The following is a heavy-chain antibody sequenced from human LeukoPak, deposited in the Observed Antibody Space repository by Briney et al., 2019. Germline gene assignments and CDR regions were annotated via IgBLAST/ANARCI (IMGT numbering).Heavy chain of an antibody. CDR1: GYTFTGYY. CDR3: ARDSMVQGVILYDY. V-gene: IGHV1-2*02. Sequence: ASVKVSCKASGYTFTGYYMHWVRQAPGQGLEWMGWINPNSGGTNYAQKFQGRVTMTRDTSISTAYMELSRLRSDDTAVYYCARDSMVQGVILYDYWGQGTLVTVSS. D-gene: IGHD3-10*01. CDR2: INPNSGGT. J-gene: IGHJ4*02.